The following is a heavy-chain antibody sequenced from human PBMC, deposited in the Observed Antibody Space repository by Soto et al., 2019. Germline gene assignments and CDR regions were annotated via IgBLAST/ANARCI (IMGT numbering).Heavy chain of an antibody. CDR1: GFTFSSYS. CDR2: ISSSSSYI. V-gene: IGHV3-21*01. CDR3: ARDVPTNYYGSSGSPAFDY. D-gene: IGHD3-22*01. Sequence: GWSLRLSCAASGFTFSSYSMNWVRQAPGKGLEWVSSISSSSSYIYYADSVKGRFTISRDNAKNSLYLQMNSLRAEDTAVYYCARDVPTNYYGSSGSPAFDYWGQGTLVTVSS. J-gene: IGHJ4*02.